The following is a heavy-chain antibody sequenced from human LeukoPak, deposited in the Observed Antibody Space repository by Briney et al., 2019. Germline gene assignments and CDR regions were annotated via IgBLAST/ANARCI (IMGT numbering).Heavy chain of an antibody. V-gene: IGHV4-30-2*01. Sequence: SETLSLTCTVSGGSISSGGYYWSWIRQPPGKGLEWIGYIYHSGSTYYNPSLKSRVTISVDRSKNQFSLKLSSVTAADTAVYYCARGGSTMVRGVISYWGQGTLVTVSS. CDR1: GGSISSGGYY. D-gene: IGHD3-10*01. J-gene: IGHJ4*02. CDR2: IYHSGST. CDR3: ARGGSTMVRGVISY.